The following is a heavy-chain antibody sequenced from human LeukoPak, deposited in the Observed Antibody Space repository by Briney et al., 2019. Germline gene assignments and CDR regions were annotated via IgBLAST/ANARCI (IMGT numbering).Heavy chain of an antibody. Sequence: PSETLSLTCTVSGGSISSYYWSWIRQPPGKGLEWIGYIYYSGSTNYKPSLKSRVTISLDTSKNQFSLNLRSMKASDTAVYYCARAFCVGDCFVLHIYFDSWGLGTLVTVSS. CDR1: GGSISSYY. CDR3: ARAFCVGDCFVLHIYFDS. D-gene: IGHD2-21*02. V-gene: IGHV4-59*08. J-gene: IGHJ4*02. CDR2: IYYSGST.